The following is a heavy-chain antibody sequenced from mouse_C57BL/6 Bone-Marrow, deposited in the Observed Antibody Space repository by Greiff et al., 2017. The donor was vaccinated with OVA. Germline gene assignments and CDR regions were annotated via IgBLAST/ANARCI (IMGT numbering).Heavy chain of an antibody. CDR2: ISGGGGNT. V-gene: IGHV5-9*01. D-gene: IGHD3-2*02. CDR3: ARRSSGYVPWFAY. Sequence: DVMLVESGGGLVKPGGSLKLSCAASGFTFSSYTMSWVRQTPEKRLEWVATISGGGGNTYYPDSVKGRFTISRDNAKNTLYLQMSSLRSEDTALYYCARRSSGYVPWFAYWGQGTLVTVSA. J-gene: IGHJ3*01. CDR1: GFTFSSYT.